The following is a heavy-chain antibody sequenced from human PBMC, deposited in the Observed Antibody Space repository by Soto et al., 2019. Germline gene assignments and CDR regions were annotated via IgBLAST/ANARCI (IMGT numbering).Heavy chain of an antibody. CDR1: GFTFSSYA. V-gene: IGHV3-23*01. J-gene: IGHJ5*02. CDR3: AKDLENYYDFWSGYYSGFDP. CDR2: TSASGGGT. Sequence: EVQLLESGGGLVQPGGSLRLFCAASGFTFSSYAMSWVRQAPGKGLEWVSSTSASGGGTYYADSVKGRFTISRDNSKNTLYLQMNNLRSEDTAVYYCAKDLENYYDFWSGYYSGFDPWGQGTLVTVSS. D-gene: IGHD3-3*01.